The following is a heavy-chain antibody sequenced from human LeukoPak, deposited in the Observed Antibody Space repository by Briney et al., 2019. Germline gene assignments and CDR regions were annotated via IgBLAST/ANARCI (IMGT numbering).Heavy chain of an antibody. D-gene: IGHD6-13*01. V-gene: IGHV3-23*01. CDR2: ISGSGGST. CDR1: GFTFSSYS. J-gene: IGHJ4*02. Sequence: GGSLRLSCAASGFTFSSYSMNWVRQAPGKGLEWVSAISGSGGSTYYADSVKGRFTISRDNSKNTLYLQMNSLRAEDTAVYYCAALYSSSWVDYWGQGTLVTVSS. CDR3: AALYSSSWVDY.